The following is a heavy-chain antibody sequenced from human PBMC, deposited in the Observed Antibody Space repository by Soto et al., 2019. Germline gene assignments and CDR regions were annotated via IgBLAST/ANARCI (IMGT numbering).Heavy chain of an antibody. V-gene: IGHV1-69*06. CDR3: ARMGGSFLDS. CDR1: GGTFSSYA. CDR2: IIPIFGAT. D-gene: IGHD1-26*01. Sequence: QVQLVQSGAEVKKPGSSVKVSCKASGGTFSSYAITWVRQAPGQGLDWMGEIIPIFGATNFAQKFQGRVTITADKSTTTAYMELSSLTSEDTAVYYCARMGGSFLDSWGQGTLSPSPQ. J-gene: IGHJ5*01.